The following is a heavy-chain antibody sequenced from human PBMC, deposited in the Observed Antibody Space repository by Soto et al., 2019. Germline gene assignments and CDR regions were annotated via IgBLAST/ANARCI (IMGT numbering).Heavy chain of an antibody. V-gene: IGHV3-30-3*01. J-gene: IGHJ6*02. D-gene: IGHD4-17*01. Sequence: HPGGSLRLSCAASGFTFSSYAMHWVRQAPGKGLEWVAVISYDGSNKYYADSVRGRFTISRDNSKNTLYLQMNSLRAEDTAVYYCARVYYGGNYYYGMDVWGQGTTVTVSS. CDR1: GFTFSSYA. CDR2: ISYDGSNK. CDR3: ARVYYGGNYYYGMDV.